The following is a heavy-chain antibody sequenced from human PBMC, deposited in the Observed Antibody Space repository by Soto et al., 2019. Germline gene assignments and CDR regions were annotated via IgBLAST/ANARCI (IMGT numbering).Heavy chain of an antibody. D-gene: IGHD5-12*01. J-gene: IGHJ4*02. CDR1: GFTFSRYS. CDR2: IDTSSGTK. V-gene: IGHV3-48*02. Sequence: LRLSCAASGFTFSRYSMNWVRQAPGKGLEWLSYIDTSSGTKYYADSVKGRFIISRDNAKNSLFLQMNSLRDEDTAVYYCARGGVTTIFGDSWGQGTLVTVSS. CDR3: ARGGVTTIFGDS.